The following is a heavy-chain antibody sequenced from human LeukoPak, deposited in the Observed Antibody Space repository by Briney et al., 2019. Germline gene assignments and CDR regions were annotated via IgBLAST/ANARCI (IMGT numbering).Heavy chain of an antibody. CDR1: GFTFSSYA. CDR3: ARGVGPWLRFYDYFDY. Sequence: PGGSLRLSCAASGFTFSSYAMHWVRQAPGKGLEYVSAISSNGGSTYYANSVKGRFTISRDNSKNTLYLQMGNLRAEDMAVYYCARGVGPWLRFYDYFDYWGQGTLVTVSS. J-gene: IGHJ4*02. V-gene: IGHV3-64*01. D-gene: IGHD5-12*01. CDR2: ISSNGGST.